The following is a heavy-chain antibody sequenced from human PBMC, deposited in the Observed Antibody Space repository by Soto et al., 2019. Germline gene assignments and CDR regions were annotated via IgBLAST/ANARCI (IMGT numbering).Heavy chain of an antibody. CDR1: GYTFTSYA. J-gene: IGHJ3*02. CDR2: INAYNGKT. D-gene: IGHD3-10*01. CDR3: ARLTMAQDAFDI. V-gene: IGHV1-18*01. Sequence: ASVKVSCKASGYTFTSYAIHWVRQAPGQRLEWMGWINAYNGKTNYAQKLQGRVTMTTDTSTSTAYMELRSLRSDDTAVYYCARLTMAQDAFDIWGQGTMVTVSS.